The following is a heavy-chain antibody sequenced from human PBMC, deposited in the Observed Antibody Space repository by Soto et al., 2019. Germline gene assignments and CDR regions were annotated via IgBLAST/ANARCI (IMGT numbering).Heavy chain of an antibody. CDR1: GGTFSSYA. CDR2: IIPIFGTA. Sequence: QVQLVQSGAEVKKPGSSVKVSCKASGGTFSSYAISWVRQAPGQGLEWMGGIIPIFGTANYAQKFQGRVTISADEATSTAYMELSSLRSEDTAVYYCARAQVQVAGTGYFDLWGRGTLVTVSS. J-gene: IGHJ2*01. D-gene: IGHD6-19*01. CDR3: ARAQVQVAGTGYFDL. V-gene: IGHV1-69*01.